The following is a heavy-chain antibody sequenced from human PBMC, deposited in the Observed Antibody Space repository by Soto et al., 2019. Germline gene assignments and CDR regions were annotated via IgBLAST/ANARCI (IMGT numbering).Heavy chain of an antibody. CDR3: ARNRRPDITCGGIGYFDY. CDR2: FYHSGRT. V-gene: IGHV4-31*03. D-gene: IGHD3-16*01. J-gene: IGHJ4*02. Sequence: QVQLQESGPGLVKPSQTLSLTCTVSGGSISSGDYYWSWTRQHPGKGLEWIGYFYHSGRTYYNPSLKSRVTISVDRSKNQFSLKLSSVTAADTAVYYCARNRRPDITCGGIGYFDYWGQGTLVTVSS. CDR1: GGSISSGDYY.